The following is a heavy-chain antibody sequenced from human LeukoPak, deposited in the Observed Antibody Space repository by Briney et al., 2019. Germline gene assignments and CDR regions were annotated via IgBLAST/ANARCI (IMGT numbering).Heavy chain of an antibody. CDR1: GYTFTGYY. CDR2: ISPNSGGT. CDR3: ARGLMGTMVRGVIII. V-gene: IGHV1-2*02. D-gene: IGHD3-10*01. Sequence: ASVKVSCKASGYTFTGYYMHWVRQAPAQGLEWMGWISPNSGGTNYAQKFQGRVTMTRDTSISTAYMELGRLRSDDTAMYYCARGLMGTMVRGVIIIWGQGTLVTVSS. J-gene: IGHJ4*02.